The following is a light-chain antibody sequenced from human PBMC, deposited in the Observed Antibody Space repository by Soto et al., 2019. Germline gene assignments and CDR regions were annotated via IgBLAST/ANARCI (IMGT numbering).Light chain of an antibody. Sequence: QSALTQPPSASGSPGQSVTISCTGTSSDVGGHNYVSWYQQRPGKAPKLIIYEVTHRPSGVSDRFSGSKSGNTAPLPVSGLQAEDEADYHCSSYAGINTLVFGGGTKLTVL. CDR2: EVT. J-gene: IGLJ2*01. V-gene: IGLV2-8*01. CDR1: SSDVGGHNY. CDR3: SSYAGINTLV.